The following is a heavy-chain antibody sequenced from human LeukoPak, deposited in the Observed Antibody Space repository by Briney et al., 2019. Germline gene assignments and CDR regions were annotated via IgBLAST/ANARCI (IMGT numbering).Heavy chain of an antibody. V-gene: IGHV3-23*01. CDR1: GFTFISYA. J-gene: IGHJ4*02. CDR3: AKGGPICGELLYYFDY. CDR2: ISGSSGST. Sequence: PGGSLRHSCAASGFTFISYAMSWVRKAPGKGLEWVSAISGSSGSTYYADSVKGRFTISRDNSKNTLYLQMNSLRAEDTAVYYCAKGGPICGELLYYFDYWGQGTLVTVSS. D-gene: IGHD3-10*02.